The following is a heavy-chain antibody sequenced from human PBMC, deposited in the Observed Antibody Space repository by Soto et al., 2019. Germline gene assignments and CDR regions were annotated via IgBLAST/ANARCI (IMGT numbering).Heavy chain of an antibody. D-gene: IGHD6-13*01. CDR1: GGTFSSYA. Sequence: GASVKVSCKASGGTFSSYAISWVRQAPGQGLEWMGGIIPIFGTANYAQKFQGRVTITADESTSTDDMELSSRRSEDTAVYYCARESVAAGTHYYYYGMDVWGQGTTVTVSS. CDR3: ARESVAAGTHYYYYGMDV. V-gene: IGHV1-69*13. CDR2: IIPIFGTA. J-gene: IGHJ6*02.